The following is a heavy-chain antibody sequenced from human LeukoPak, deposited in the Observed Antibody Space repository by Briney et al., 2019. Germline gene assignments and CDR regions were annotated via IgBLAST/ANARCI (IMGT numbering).Heavy chain of an antibody. CDR3: ARGGSYGPIGFDY. CDR1: GFTFSSYS. Sequence: GGSLRLSCAASGFTFSSYSTNWVRQAPGKGLEWVSSISSSSSYIYYADSVKGRFTISRDNAKNSLYLQMNSLRAEDTAVYYCARGGSYGPIGFDYWGQGTLVTVSS. J-gene: IGHJ4*02. D-gene: IGHD3-16*01. CDR2: ISSSSSYI. V-gene: IGHV3-21*01.